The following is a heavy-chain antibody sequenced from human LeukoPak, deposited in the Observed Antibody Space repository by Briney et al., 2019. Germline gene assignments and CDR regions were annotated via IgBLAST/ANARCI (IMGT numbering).Heavy chain of an antibody. J-gene: IGHJ4*02. CDR2: ISYDGSNK. Sequence: TGGSLRLSCAASGFTFSNYAMHWVRQAPGKGLEWVAVISYDGSNKYYADSVKGRFTISRDNSKNTVYLQMNSLRADDTAVYYCARDQGFCTSTSCYSVGGYFDYWGQGTLVTVSS. CDR3: ARDQGFCTSTSCYSVGGYFDY. V-gene: IGHV3-30-3*01. D-gene: IGHD2-2*02. CDR1: GFTFSNYA.